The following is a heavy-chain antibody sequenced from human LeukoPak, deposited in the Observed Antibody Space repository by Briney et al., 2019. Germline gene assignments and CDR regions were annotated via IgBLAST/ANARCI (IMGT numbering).Heavy chain of an antibody. CDR2: IKQDGSEK. CDR3: VNLRRG. CDR1: GFTFRSYW. Sequence: GGSLRLSCVTSGFTFRSYWMTWVRQAPGKGLEWVANIKQDGSEKYYLNSVKGRFAISRDNAKNSLFLQMNSLRAEDTAIYYCVNLRRGWGQGTLVTVSS. D-gene: IGHD3-16*01. J-gene: IGHJ4*02. V-gene: IGHV3-7*03.